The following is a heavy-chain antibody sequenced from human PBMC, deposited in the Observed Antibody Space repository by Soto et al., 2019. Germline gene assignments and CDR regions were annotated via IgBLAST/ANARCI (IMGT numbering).Heavy chain of an antibody. V-gene: IGHV1-46*01. Sequence: GASVKLSCKASGYTFTSYYIXWLRQAPRQGLEWMGIINPSGCSTSYAQRFQGRVTMTRDTSTSTVYMELRSLRSDDTAVYYCARDGSGTYSGWFDPWGQGTLVTVS. D-gene: IGHD1-26*01. CDR1: GYTFTSYY. CDR3: ARDGSGTYSGWFDP. CDR2: INPSGCST. J-gene: IGHJ5*02.